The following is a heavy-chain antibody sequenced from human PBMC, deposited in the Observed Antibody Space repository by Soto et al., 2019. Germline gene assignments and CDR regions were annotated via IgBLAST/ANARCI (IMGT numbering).Heavy chain of an antibody. Sequence: VQLLESGGDLIQPGGSLRLSCAASGFTFNIYAMTWVRQAPGKGLERVSAISRYGDITYYADSVEGRFTISRDNSKNTLYLQMNSLRAEDTAVYYCAKDRYLDHDSRGYLFDNWGQGTLVTVSS. V-gene: IGHV3-23*01. D-gene: IGHD3-22*01. CDR1: GFTFNIYA. CDR2: ISRYGDIT. J-gene: IGHJ4*02. CDR3: AKDRYLDHDSRGYLFDN.